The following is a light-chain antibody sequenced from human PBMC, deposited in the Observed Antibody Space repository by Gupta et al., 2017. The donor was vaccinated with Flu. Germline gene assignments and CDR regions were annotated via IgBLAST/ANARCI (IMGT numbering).Light chain of an antibody. CDR2: DAS. CDR3: QQYNDWPPYT. V-gene: IGKV3-15*01. Sequence: ATRSVFPGERATLSCRASQSVGSDLAWYQQKPGQAPRLLIYDASTRATGLPARFSGSGSGTEFTLTISSLQSEDFATYYCQQYNDWPPYTFGQGTRMEIK. J-gene: IGKJ2*01. CDR1: QSVGSD.